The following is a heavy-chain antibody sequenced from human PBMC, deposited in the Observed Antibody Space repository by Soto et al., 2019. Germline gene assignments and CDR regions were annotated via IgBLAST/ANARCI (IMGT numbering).Heavy chain of an antibody. Sequence: QVQLQQRGAGLLKPSETLSPTCAVSGGSFSGYYWSWIRQPPGTGLEWIGENNHSGSTNYNPSLKSRVTISVDTSKNQFSLKLTSVTAADTAVYYCARDKISGLFDYWGQGTLVTVSS. CDR1: GGSFSGYY. V-gene: IGHV4-34*01. J-gene: IGHJ4*02. CDR2: NNHSGST. CDR3: ARDKISGLFDY.